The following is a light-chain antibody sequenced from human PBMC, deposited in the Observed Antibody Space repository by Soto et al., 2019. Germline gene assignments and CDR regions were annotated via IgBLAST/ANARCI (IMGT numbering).Light chain of an antibody. CDR3: QKYGRSPPLT. CDR1: QSLSSSD. J-gene: IGKJ2*01. V-gene: IGKV3-20*01. Sequence: DSLLTQSPGTLSLSPGERATLSCRASQSLSSSDIAWYQQNPGRTPRLLIYGASSRANGILDRFSGSGSGTDFTLTISRLELEDFAVYFCQKYGRSPPLTFGQGTKVDIK. CDR2: GAS.